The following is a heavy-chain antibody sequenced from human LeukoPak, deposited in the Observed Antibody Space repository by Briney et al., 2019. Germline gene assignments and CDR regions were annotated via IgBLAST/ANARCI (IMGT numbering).Heavy chain of an antibody. J-gene: IGHJ6*03. CDR2: IYYSGST. CDR1: GGSISSYY. D-gene: IGHD6-6*01. CDR3: ARERGVLYSSSSWYYYYYMDV. V-gene: IGHV4-59*01. Sequence: SETLSLTCTVSGGSISSYYWSWIRQPPGKGLEWIGYIYYSGSTNYNPSLKSRVTISVDTSKNQFSLKLSSVTAADTAVYYCARERGVLYSSSSWYYYYYMDVWGKGTTVTISS.